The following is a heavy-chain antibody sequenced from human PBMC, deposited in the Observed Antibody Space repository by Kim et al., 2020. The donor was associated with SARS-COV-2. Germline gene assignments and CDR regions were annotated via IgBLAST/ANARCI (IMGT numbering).Heavy chain of an antibody. D-gene: IGHD6-19*01. CDR3: ARRRIAVAGSEFGLDV. CDR1: GFTLSSYD. V-gene: IGHV3-13*01. J-gene: IGHJ6*02. Sequence: GGSLRLSCAASGFTLSSYDMHWVRQATGKGLEWVSAIGSAGDTYYPGSVKGRFTISRENAKNSLYLQMNSLRAGDTAVYYCARRRIAVAGSEFGLDVWGQGTTVTVSS. CDR2: IGSAGDT.